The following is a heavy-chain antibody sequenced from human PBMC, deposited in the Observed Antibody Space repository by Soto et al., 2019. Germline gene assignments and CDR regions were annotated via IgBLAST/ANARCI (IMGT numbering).Heavy chain of an antibody. Sequence: TLSLTCAVDGVSFSGYYWSWIRQPPGKGLEWIGEINHSGSTNYNPSLKSRVTISVDTSKNQFSLKLSSVTAADTAVYYCARTWLRYFDYWGQGTLVTVSS. CDR1: GVSFSGYY. CDR3: ARTWLRYFDY. V-gene: IGHV4-34*01. CDR2: INHSGST. D-gene: IGHD5-12*01. J-gene: IGHJ4*02.